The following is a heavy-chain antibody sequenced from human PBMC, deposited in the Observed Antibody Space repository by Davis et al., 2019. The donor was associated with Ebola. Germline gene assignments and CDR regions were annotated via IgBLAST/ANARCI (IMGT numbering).Heavy chain of an antibody. D-gene: IGHD2/OR15-2a*01. Sequence: PGGSLRLSCAASGFTFSSYVMNWVRQAPGKGLEWVSVISGSNGGTYYADSVKGRFTISRDNSKSTLYLQMNSLRADDTAVYYCAKEVHTTYFRGMDVWGQGTTVTVSS. J-gene: IGHJ6*02. CDR3: AKEVHTTYFRGMDV. V-gene: IGHV3-23*01. CDR1: GFTFSSYV. CDR2: ISGSNGGT.